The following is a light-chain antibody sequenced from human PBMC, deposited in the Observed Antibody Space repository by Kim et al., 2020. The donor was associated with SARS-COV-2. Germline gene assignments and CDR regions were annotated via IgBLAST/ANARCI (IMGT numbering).Light chain of an antibody. J-gene: IGKJ4*01. CDR3: QQLNSLPVT. Sequence: IQLTQSPSSLSASVGDRVTITCRASQGASTYLAWYQQKPAKAPKLLIYAASTLQSGVPSRFSGSGSGTHFTLTISSLQAEDFATYYCQQLNSLPVTVGGGTKVDIK. CDR2: AAS. V-gene: IGKV1-9*01. CDR1: QGASTY.